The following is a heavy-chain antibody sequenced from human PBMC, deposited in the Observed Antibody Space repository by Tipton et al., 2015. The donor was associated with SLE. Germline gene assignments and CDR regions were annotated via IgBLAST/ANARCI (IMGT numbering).Heavy chain of an antibody. CDR3: ARRGLDY. CDR1: GYTFTNFA. J-gene: IGHJ4*02. D-gene: IGHD3-10*01. V-gene: IGHV7-4-1*02. CDR2: INTNTGNP. Sequence: QVQLVQSGSELKKPGASVKVSCKASGYTFTNFAVNWVRQAPGQGLEWMGWINTNTGNPTYARAFTGRFVLSLDTSVSTAYLQITNLEADDSAIYYCARRGLDYWGQGTLVTVSS.